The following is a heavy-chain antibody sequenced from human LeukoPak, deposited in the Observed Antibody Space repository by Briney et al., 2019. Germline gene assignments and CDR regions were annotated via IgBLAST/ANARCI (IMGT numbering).Heavy chain of an antibody. V-gene: IGHV1-18*01. CDR2: ISAYNGNT. CDR1: GYTFTSYG. Sequence: ASVKVSCKASGYTFTSYGISWVRQAPGQGLEWMGWISAYNGNTNYAQKLQGRVTMTTDTSTSTAYMELRSLRSDDTAVYYCARDRYCSGTSCSYTYYYYYMDVWGKGTTVTVSS. D-gene: IGHD2-2*01. J-gene: IGHJ6*03. CDR3: ARDRYCSGTSCSYTYYYYYMDV.